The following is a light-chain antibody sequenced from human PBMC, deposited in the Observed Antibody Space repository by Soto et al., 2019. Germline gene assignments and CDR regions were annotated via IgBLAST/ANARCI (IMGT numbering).Light chain of an antibody. CDR1: SSNIGSNT. CDR2: SNN. Sequence: QSVLTHPPSSSGTPWQRVTISCSGSSSNIGSNTVNWYQQLPGTAPKLLIYSNNQRPSGVPDRFSGSKSGTSASRAISGLQSEDEADYYCAAWDDSLNVSYVFGTGTKVTVL. CDR3: AAWDDSLNVSYV. V-gene: IGLV1-44*01. J-gene: IGLJ1*01.